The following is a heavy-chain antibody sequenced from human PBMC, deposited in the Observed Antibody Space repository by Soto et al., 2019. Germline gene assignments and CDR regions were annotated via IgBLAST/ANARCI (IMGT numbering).Heavy chain of an antibody. D-gene: IGHD2-15*01. CDR1: GFSLSTSGVG. J-gene: IGHJ3*02. V-gene: IGHV2-5*02. CDR3: AHSTLLGYCSGGSCLAGAFDI. CDR2: IYWDDDK. Sequence: QITLKESGPPLVKPTQTLTLTCTFSGFSLSTSGVGVGWIRQPPGKALEWLALIYWDDDKRYSPSLKSRLTITKDTSKNQVVLTMTNMDPVDTATYYCAHSTLLGYCSGGSCLAGAFDIWGQGTMVTVSS.